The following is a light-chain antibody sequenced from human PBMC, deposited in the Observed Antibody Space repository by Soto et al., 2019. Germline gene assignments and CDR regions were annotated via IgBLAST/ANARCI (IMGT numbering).Light chain of an antibody. CDR3: CSFAGNNMVI. Sequence: QSALTQPRSVSGSPGQPVAISCTGTTTDVGGYNNVSWYQQHPGRAPKLTIYDVSERPSGVPDRFSGSKSGYTASLTISGLQAEDEADYYCCSFAGNNMVIFGGVTKLTVL. J-gene: IGLJ2*01. CDR2: DVS. CDR1: TTDVGGYNN. V-gene: IGLV2-11*01.